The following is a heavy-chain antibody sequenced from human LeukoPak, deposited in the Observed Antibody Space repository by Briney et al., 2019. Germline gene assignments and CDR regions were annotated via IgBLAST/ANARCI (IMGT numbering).Heavy chain of an antibody. CDR3: AKDGPGSSGWSYYFDY. V-gene: IGHV3-23*01. Sequence: GGSLRLSCAASGFTFSSYAMSWVRQAPGKGLEWVSAISGSGGYTYYADSVKGRFTISRDNSKNTLYLQMNSLRAEDTAVYYCAKDGPGSSGWSYYFDYSGQGTLVTVSS. J-gene: IGHJ4*02. CDR2: ISGSGGYT. D-gene: IGHD6-19*01. CDR1: GFTFSSYA.